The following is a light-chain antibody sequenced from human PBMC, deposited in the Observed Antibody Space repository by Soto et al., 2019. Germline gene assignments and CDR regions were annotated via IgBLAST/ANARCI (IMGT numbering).Light chain of an antibody. V-gene: IGKV1-9*01. CDR2: SAS. CDR3: QQLSRYPLT. Sequence: DIQLTQSPSVLSASVGDTVTITCRASQALSNYLAWYQQKPGKAPDLLIYSASTLQSGVPSRFSGSGSETEFSLRIRALQPEDFATYYCQQLSRYPLTFGGGT. J-gene: IGKJ4*01. CDR1: QALSNY.